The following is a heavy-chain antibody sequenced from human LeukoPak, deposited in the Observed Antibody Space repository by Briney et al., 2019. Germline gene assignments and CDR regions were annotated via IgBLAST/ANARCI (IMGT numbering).Heavy chain of an antibody. D-gene: IGHD2-2*01. CDR1: GDSVSTNSAA. Sequence: SQTLSLTCALSGDSVSTNSAAWNWIRQSPSRGLEWLVRTYYRSKWYNDYAVPVRSRITVNPDTSKNHFSLQLNSVTPEDTAVYYCARGGIGYCTSSSCYFDSWGQGTLVTVSS. CDR2: TYYRSKWYN. CDR3: ARGGIGYCTSSSCYFDS. J-gene: IGHJ4*02. V-gene: IGHV6-1*01.